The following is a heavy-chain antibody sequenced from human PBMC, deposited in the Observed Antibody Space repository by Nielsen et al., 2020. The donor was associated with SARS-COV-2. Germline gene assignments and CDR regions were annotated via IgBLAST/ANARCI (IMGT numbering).Heavy chain of an antibody. V-gene: IGHV3-48*03. CDR1: GFPFSSYE. CDR3: ARGRYSSGWYRGFDY. CDR2: IGGNGRNI. J-gene: IGHJ4*02. D-gene: IGHD6-19*01. Sequence: GESLKISCAASGFPFSSYEMNWVRQAPGKALEWLSYIGGNGRNIFYADSVKGRFTISRDNAKNTLYLQMNSLRAEDTAVYYCARGRYSSGWYRGFDYWGQGTLVTVSS.